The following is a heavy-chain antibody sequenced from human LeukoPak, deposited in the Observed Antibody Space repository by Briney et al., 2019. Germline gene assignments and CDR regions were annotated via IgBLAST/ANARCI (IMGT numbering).Heavy chain of an antibody. Sequence: SVKVSCKASGGTFSSYAISWVRQAPGQGLEWMGGIIPIFGTANYAQKFQGRVTITADESTSTAYMELSSLRSEDTAVYYCARDRGFSGLFFDYWGQGTLVTVSS. D-gene: IGHD1-26*01. CDR3: ARDRGFSGLFFDY. CDR1: GGTFSSYA. CDR2: IIPIFGTA. J-gene: IGHJ4*02. V-gene: IGHV1-69*13.